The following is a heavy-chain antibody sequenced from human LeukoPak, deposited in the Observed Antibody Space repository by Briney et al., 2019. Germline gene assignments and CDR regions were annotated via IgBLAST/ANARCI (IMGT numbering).Heavy chain of an antibody. Sequence: SQTLSLTCAVSGGSISSGGYSWSWIRQPPGKGLEWIGYIYHSGSTYYNPSLKSRVAISVDRSKNQFSLKLSSVTAADTAVYYCASVVRHTVDYWGQGTLVTVSS. CDR2: IYHSGST. CDR1: GGSISSGGYS. V-gene: IGHV4-30-2*01. CDR3: ASVVRHTVDY. J-gene: IGHJ4*02. D-gene: IGHD2-2*01.